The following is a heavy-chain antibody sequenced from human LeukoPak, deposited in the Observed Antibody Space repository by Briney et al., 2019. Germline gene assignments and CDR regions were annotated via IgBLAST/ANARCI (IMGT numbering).Heavy chain of an antibody. CDR2: IKQDGSEK. Sequence: GGSLRLSCAASGFSFSDYWMSWVRQAPGKGLEWVANIKQDGSEKYYVDSVKGRFTISRDNAKNSLYLQMNSLRAEDTAVYYCARGVNTAYYMDVWGKGTTVTISS. CDR3: ARGVNTAYYMDV. V-gene: IGHV3-7*01. D-gene: IGHD4-17*01. J-gene: IGHJ6*03. CDR1: GFSFSDYW.